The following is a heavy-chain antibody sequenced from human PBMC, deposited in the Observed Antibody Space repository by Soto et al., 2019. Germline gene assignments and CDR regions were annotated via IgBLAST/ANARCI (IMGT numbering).Heavy chain of an antibody. CDR2: VSYSGST. D-gene: IGHD7-27*01. CDR3: ARDENWGYVWIDP. Sequence: PSETLSLTCSLSGGAIGGYYWSWIRQPPGKALEWIGYVSYSGSTDYHPSLKSRVSISVDTSKNQFSLKLTSVTAADTAVYYCARDENWGYVWIDPWGPGTLVTVSS. J-gene: IGHJ5*02. CDR1: GGAIGGYY. V-gene: IGHV4-59*12.